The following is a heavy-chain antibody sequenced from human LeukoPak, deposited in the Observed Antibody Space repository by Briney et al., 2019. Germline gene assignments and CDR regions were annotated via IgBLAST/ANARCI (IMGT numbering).Heavy chain of an antibody. CDR1: GFTLSRYW. CDR3: ARDRDYYNYFEY. V-gene: IGHV3-7*04. J-gene: IGHJ4*02. CDR2: IKHDGSEK. Sequence: PGGSLRLSCAASGFTLSRYWMSWVRQAPGKGLEWVANIKHDGSEKYYVDSVKGRFTISRDNAKNSLYLQMNSLRGEDTAVYYCARDRDYYNYFEYRGQGTLVTVSS. D-gene: IGHD3-10*01.